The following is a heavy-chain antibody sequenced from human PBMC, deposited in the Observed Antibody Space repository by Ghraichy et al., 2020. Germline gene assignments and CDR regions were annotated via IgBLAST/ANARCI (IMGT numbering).Heavy chain of an antibody. CDR2: INHSGST. CDR1: GGSFSDYF. J-gene: IGHJ3*01. Sequence: SETLSLTCAVFGGSFSDYFWSWIRQPPGKGLEWIGEINHSGSTKYNPSLKSRVTISVDTSKNQFSLKLNSVIAADTAVYYCARYSSKSYDDAFDSWGRGTLVTVSS. V-gene: IGHV4-34*01. CDR3: ARYSSKSYDDAFDS. D-gene: IGHD6-13*01.